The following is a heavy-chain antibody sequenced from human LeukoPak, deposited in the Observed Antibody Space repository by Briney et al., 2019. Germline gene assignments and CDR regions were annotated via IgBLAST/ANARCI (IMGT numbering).Heavy chain of an antibody. CDR2: IYYSGST. CDR1: GGSISSSSYY. J-gene: IGHJ4*02. V-gene: IGHV4-39*01. CDR3: ARLRGGSCDY. Sequence: SETLSLTCTVPGGSISSSSYYWGWIRQPPGKGLEWIGSIYYSGSTYYNASLKSRVTISVDTSKNQFSLKLSSVTAADTAVYYCARLRGGSCDYWGQGTLVTVSS. D-gene: IGHD3-10*01.